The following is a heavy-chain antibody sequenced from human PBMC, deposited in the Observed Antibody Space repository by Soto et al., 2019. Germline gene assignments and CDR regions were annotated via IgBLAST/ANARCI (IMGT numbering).Heavy chain of an antibody. Sequence: QPGGSLRLSCAASGFTFSSYWMTWVRQAPGKGLEWVANIKEDGSDKYYVDSVKGRFTISRDNAKNSLYLQMNSLRAEDTAVYFCTRDMNVWGQGTTVTVSS. J-gene: IGHJ6*02. V-gene: IGHV3-7*01. CDR2: IKEDGSDK. CDR3: TRDMNV. CDR1: GFTFSSYW.